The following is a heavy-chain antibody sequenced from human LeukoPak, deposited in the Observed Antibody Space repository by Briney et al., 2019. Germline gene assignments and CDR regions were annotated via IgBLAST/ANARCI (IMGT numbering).Heavy chain of an antibody. Sequence: SETLSLTCTVSGGSIRSSYWSWIRQPPATGLEWIGYLFYNGNTNYNSSLKSRVTISVDTSKNQFSLKLNSLTAADTAVYFCARDQGWGDWYFDLWGRGTLVTVSS. CDR1: GGSIRSSY. J-gene: IGHJ2*01. CDR3: ARDQGWGDWYFDL. V-gene: IGHV4-59*01. D-gene: IGHD3-10*01. CDR2: LFYNGNT.